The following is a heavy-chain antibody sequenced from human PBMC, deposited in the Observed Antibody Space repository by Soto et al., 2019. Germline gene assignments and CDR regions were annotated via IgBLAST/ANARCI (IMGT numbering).Heavy chain of an antibody. D-gene: IGHD6-19*01. CDR2: INPNSGGT. CDR1: GYTFTSYA. Sequence: ASVKVSCKASGYTFTSYAMHWVRQAPGQGLEWMGWINPNSGGTNYAQKFQGWVTMTRDTSISTAYMELSRLRSDDTAVYYCARDRALAIAVARPGYYGMDVWGQGTTVTV. CDR3: ARDRALAIAVARPGYYGMDV. J-gene: IGHJ6*02. V-gene: IGHV1-2*04.